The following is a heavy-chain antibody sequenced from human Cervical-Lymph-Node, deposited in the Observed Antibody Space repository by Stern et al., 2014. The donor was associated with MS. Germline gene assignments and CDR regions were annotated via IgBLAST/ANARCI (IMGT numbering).Heavy chain of an antibody. CDR2: INTDGSST. D-gene: IGHD2-8*01. J-gene: IGHJ4*02. Sequence: EMQLVESGGGLVQPGGSLRLSCAASGVTFSGYWMHWVRQAPGKGLVVVSRINTDGSSTTYADSVKGRFIISRDDAKNTLYLQMNSLRAEDTAVYYCARAHCINGICHPGGYWGQGTLVTVSS. CDR3: ARAHCINGICHPGGY. V-gene: IGHV3-74*01. CDR1: GVTFSGYW.